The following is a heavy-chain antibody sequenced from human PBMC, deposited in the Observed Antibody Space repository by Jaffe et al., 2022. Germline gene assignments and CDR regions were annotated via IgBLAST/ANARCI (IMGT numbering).Heavy chain of an antibody. J-gene: IGHJ4*02. CDR2: ISSSGSTI. CDR3: ARGIRAGGSYYPYYFDY. CDR1: GFTFSSYE. Sequence: EVQLVESGGGLVQPGGSLRLSCAASGFTFSSYEMNWVRQAPGKGLEWVSYISSSGSTIYYADSVKGRFTISRDNAKNSLYLQMNSLRAEDTAVYYCARGIRAGGSYYPYYFDYWGQGTLVTVSS. V-gene: IGHV3-48*03. D-gene: IGHD1-26*01.